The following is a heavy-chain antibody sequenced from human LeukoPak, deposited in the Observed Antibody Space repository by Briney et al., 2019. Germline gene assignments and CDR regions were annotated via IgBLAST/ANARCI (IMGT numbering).Heavy chain of an antibody. CDR3: LYGSGSYPHVFDI. J-gene: IGHJ3*02. V-gene: IGHV3-23*01. Sequence: GGSLRLSCAASGFTFSSYAMTWVRQAPGKGLEWVSTISGSAVGTYYADSVKGRFTISRDNSKNTLYLQMNSLRAEDTAVYYCLYGSGSYPHVFDIWGQGTMVSVSS. CDR2: ISGSAVGT. CDR1: GFTFSSYA. D-gene: IGHD3-10*01.